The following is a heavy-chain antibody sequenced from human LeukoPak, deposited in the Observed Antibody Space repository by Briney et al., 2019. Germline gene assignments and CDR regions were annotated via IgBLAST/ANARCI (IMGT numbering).Heavy chain of an antibody. CDR2: IKQDGSQK. V-gene: IGHV3-7*01. CDR3: AREDRDYDFWSGFGFTSGANHYMDV. Sequence: GGSLRLSCVVSGFTYSRYWMTWFRQAPGKGLEWVANIKQDGSQKNYVDSVKGRFTISRDNAKNSLYLQMNSLRAEDTAVYYCAREDRDYDFWSGFGFTSGANHYMDVWGKGTTVTVSS. D-gene: IGHD3-3*01. CDR1: GFTYSRYW. J-gene: IGHJ6*03.